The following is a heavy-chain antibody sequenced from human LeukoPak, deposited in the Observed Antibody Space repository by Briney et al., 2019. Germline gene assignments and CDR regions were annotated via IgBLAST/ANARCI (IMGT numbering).Heavy chain of an antibody. V-gene: IGHV3-23*01. CDR3: AKDGAYDSSGYYFGY. Sequence: GESLRLSCAASGFTFSSYAMSWVRQAPGKGLEWVSAISGSGGSTYYADSVKGRFTISRDNSKNTLYLQMNSLRAEDTAVYYCAKDGAYDSSGYYFGYWGQGTLVTVSS. CDR2: ISGSGGST. CDR1: GFTFSSYA. D-gene: IGHD3-22*01. J-gene: IGHJ4*02.